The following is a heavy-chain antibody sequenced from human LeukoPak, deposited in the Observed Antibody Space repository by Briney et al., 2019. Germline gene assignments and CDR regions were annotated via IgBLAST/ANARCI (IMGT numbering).Heavy chain of an antibody. D-gene: IGHD6-13*01. CDR1: GYAFSIYG. J-gene: IGHJ4*02. CDR2: ISVYNGKT. CDR3: AREERNGYSSHFDF. V-gene: IGHV1-18*01. Sequence: ASVKVSCKASGYAFSIYGISWVRQAPGQGLEWMGWISVYNGKTNYAQKFQGRVTMTTDTSTSTAYMELRSLRSDDTAVYHCAREERNGYSSHFDFWGQGTLVTVSS.